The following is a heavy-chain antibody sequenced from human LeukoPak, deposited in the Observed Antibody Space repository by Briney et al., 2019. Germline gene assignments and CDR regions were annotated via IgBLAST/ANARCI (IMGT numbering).Heavy chain of an antibody. CDR1: GFTFSNAW. V-gene: IGHV3-15*01. CDR2: IRTKADGGTT. J-gene: IGHJ4*02. CDR3: ATGGHYFGV. D-gene: IGHD3-10*01. Sequence: GGSLRLSCATSGFTFSNAWMSWVRQAPGKGLEWVGRIRTKADGGTTDYAAPVKGRFTISRDDSKNTLYLQMNSLKTEDTAVYSCATGGHYFGVWGQGTLVTVSS.